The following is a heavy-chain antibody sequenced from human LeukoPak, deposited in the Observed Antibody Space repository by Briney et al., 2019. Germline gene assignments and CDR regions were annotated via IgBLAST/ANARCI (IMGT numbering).Heavy chain of an antibody. CDR1: GYTFTSYD. Sequence: ASVTVSCKASGYTFTSYDINWVRQATGQGLEWMGWMNPNSGNTGYAQKFQGRVTMTRNTSISTAYMELSSLRSEDTAVYYCTTDEITVTYPGWGQGTLVTVSS. CDR3: TTDEITVTYPG. CDR2: MNPNSGNT. D-gene: IGHD4-11*01. V-gene: IGHV1-8*01. J-gene: IGHJ4*02.